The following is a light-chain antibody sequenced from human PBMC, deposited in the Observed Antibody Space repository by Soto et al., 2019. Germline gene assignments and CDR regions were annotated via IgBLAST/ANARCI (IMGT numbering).Light chain of an antibody. CDR2: EGS. V-gene: IGLV2-23*01. Sequence: QSVLTQPASVSGSPGQSITISCTGTSSDVGSYNLVSWYQQHPDKAPKLMIYEGSERPAGVSNRFSGSKSGNTASLTISGLQAEDEADYYCCSYAGSSTHVVFGGGTKLTVL. J-gene: IGLJ2*01. CDR1: SSDVGSYNL. CDR3: CSYAGSSTHVV.